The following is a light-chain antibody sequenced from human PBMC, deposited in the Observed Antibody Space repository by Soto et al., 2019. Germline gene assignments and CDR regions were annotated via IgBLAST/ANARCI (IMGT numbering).Light chain of an antibody. Sequence: EIVMTQSPATLSVSPGERATLSCRASQSVSSNLAWYQQKPGQAPRLLIYGASTRATGIPARFSGSGSGTEFTLTISSLQSEYFAVYDCQEYNNWPRLTFGQGTKV. J-gene: IGKJ1*01. V-gene: IGKV3-15*01. CDR2: GAS. CDR3: QEYNNWPRLT. CDR1: QSVSSN.